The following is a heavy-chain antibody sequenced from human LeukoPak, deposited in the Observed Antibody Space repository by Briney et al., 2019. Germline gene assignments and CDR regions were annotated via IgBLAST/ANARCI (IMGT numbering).Heavy chain of an antibody. CDR3: ARDKSSTVAGIYYFDY. CDR2: IKQDGSEK. CDR1: GFTFSSYW. D-gene: IGHD6-19*01. Sequence: GGSLRLSCAASGFTFSSYWMSWVRQAPGKGLEWVANIKQDGSEKYYVDSVKGPFTISRDNAKNSLYLQMNSLRAEDTAVYYCARDKSSTVAGIYYFDYWGQGTLVTVSS. J-gene: IGHJ4*02. V-gene: IGHV3-7*01.